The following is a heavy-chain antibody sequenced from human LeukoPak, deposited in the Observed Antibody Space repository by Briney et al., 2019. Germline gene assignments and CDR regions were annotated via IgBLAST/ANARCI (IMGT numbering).Heavy chain of an antibody. CDR1: GGSFTGYY. CDR3: ARGRFGNPLQLEPRRPFDM. J-gene: IGHJ3*02. CDR2: INRSGVT. Sequence: SETLSLTCAVYGGSFTGYYWSWIRQSPGKGLEWIGEINRSGVTNYNPSLKSRVTLSVDTSKSQFSLKLTSVTAADSAVFYCARGRFGNPLQLEPRRPFDMWGQGTMVAISS. D-gene: IGHD1-1*01. V-gene: IGHV4-34*01.